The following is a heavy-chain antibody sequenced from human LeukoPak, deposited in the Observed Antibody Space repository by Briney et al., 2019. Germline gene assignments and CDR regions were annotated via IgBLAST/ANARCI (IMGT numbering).Heavy chain of an antibody. CDR2: IYYSGST. CDR1: GGSISSGGYY. J-gene: IGHJ5*02. V-gene: IGHV4-31*03. Sequence: SETLSLTCTVSGGSISSGGYYWSWIRQHPGKGLEWIGYIYYSGSTYYNPSLKSRVTISVDTSKSQFSLKLSSVTAADTAVYYCAREGLQPNWFDPWGQGTLVTVSS. CDR3: AREGLQPNWFDP. D-gene: IGHD2-15*01.